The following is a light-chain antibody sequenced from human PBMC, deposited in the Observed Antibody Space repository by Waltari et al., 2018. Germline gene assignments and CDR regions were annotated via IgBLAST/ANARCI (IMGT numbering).Light chain of an antibody. Sequence: QSALTQPPSASGYLGQSVTVSCTGTGSDIGAYDYVSWYQQHPGKAPRLLMYLVSARPSGVPGRFVGSKSGNTASLTVSGLQSDDDADYYCQVWDANTDPGVFGTGTEVTVL. CDR2: LVS. CDR3: QVWDANTDPGV. V-gene: IGLV2-8*01. CDR1: GSDIGAYDY. J-gene: IGLJ1*01.